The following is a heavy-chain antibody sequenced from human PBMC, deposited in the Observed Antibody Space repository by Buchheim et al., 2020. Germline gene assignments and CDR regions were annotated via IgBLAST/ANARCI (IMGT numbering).Heavy chain of an antibody. D-gene: IGHD4-17*01. J-gene: IGHJ6*02. V-gene: IGHV4-34*01. CDR3: ASTGTYSYYHYGMDV. CDR2: INHRGST. CDR1: GESFSGYY. Sequence: QVQLQQWGAGLLKPSETLSLTCAVYGESFSGYYWRWIRQPPGKGLEWIGEINHRGSTNYNPSLKSRVTISVDTSKTQFSLNVSSVTATDTAVYYCASTGTYSYYHYGMDVWGQGTT.